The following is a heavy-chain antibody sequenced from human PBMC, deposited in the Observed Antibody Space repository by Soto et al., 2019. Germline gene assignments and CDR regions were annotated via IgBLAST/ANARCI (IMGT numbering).Heavy chain of an antibody. CDR2: ISNRGSYI. CDR1: GFTFSNSA. Sequence: GGSLRLSCTASGFTFSNSAMTWVRQAPGEGLEWVSSISNRGSYIYYADSVKGRFTISRDNAGNSLYLQMNNLRVDDTAVYHCARGGDITAEGGLDPWGQGTLVTVSS. D-gene: IGHD1-20*01. J-gene: IGHJ5*02. V-gene: IGHV3-21*06. CDR3: ARGGDITAEGGLDP.